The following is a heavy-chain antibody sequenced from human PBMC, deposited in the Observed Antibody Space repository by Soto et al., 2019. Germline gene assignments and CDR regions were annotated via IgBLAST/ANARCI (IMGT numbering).Heavy chain of an antibody. CDR3: AGIMPPPEESSGYISPDI. CDR1: GGTFSSYA. D-gene: IGHD3-22*01. J-gene: IGHJ3*02. Sequence: SVKVSCKASGGTFSSYAISWVRQAPGQGLEWMGGIIPIFGTANYAQKFQGRVTITADESTSTAYMELSSLRSEDTAVYYCAGIMPPPEESSGYISPDIWGQGTMVTVSS. CDR2: IIPIFGTA. V-gene: IGHV1-69*13.